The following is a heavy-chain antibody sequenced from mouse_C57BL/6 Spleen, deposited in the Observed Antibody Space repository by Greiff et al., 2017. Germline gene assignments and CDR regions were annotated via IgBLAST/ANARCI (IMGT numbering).Heavy chain of an antibody. CDR1: GYSFTGYF. J-gene: IGHJ2*01. CDR2: INPSNGDT. V-gene: IGHV1-20*01. Sequence: VQLQQSGPELVKPGASVKISCKASGYSFTGYFMNWVMQSPGKSLEWIGRINPSNGDTFYNQKFKGKATLTVDKSSSTAHMELRSLTSEDSAVYDCARGGTTVVDSYYFDYWGQGTTLTVSS. D-gene: IGHD1-1*01. CDR3: ARGGTTVVDSYYFDY.